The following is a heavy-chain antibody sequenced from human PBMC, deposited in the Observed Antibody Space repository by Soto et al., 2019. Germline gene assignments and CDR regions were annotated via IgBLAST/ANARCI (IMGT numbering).Heavy chain of an antibody. V-gene: IGHV1-69*06. CDR1: GGTFSSYA. CDR3: ARRGGFGALYYYGMDV. J-gene: IGHJ6*02. D-gene: IGHD3-10*01. Sequence: QVQLVQSGAEVKKPGSSVKVSCKASGGTFSSYAISWVRQAPGQGLEWMGGIIPIFGTANYAQKFQGRVTITADKSTSTAYRELSSLRSEDTAVYYCARRGGFGALYYYGMDVWGQGTTVTVSS. CDR2: IIPIFGTA.